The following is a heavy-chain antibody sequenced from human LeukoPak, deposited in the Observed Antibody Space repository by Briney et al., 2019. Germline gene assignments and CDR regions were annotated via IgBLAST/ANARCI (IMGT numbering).Heavy chain of an antibody. CDR3: ARVETYYYDSSAPDDAFDI. CDR2: IIPIFGTA. V-gene: IGHV1-69*13. CDR1: GGTFSSYA. Sequence: AASVKVSCKASGGTFSSYAISWVRQAPGQGLEWMGGIIPIFGTANYAQKFQGRVTITADESTSTAYMELSSLRSEDTAVYYCARVETYYYDSSAPDDAFDIWGQGTMVTVSS. D-gene: IGHD3-22*01. J-gene: IGHJ3*02.